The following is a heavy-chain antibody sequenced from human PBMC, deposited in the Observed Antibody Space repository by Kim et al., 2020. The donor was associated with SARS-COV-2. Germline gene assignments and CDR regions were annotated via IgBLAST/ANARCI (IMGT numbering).Heavy chain of an antibody. CDR1: GGSISSSSYY. CDR2: IYYSGST. D-gene: IGHD3-16*02. CDR3: ARSLGLRLGELSS. J-gene: IGHJ5*02. V-gene: IGHV4-39*01. Sequence: SETLSLTCTVSGGSISSSSYYWGWIRQPPGKGLEWIGSIYYSGSTYYNPSLKSRVTISVDTSKNQFSLKLSSVTAADTAVYYCARSLGLRLGELSSWGQG.